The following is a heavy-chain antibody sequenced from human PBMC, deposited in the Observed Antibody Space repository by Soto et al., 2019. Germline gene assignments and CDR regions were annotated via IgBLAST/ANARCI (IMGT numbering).Heavy chain of an antibody. J-gene: IGHJ6*03. CDR1: GYTFTGYY. Sequence: ASVKVSCKASGYTFTGYYMHWVRQAPGQGLEWMGWINPNSVGTNYAQKFQGWVTMTRDTSISTAYMELSRLRSDDTAVYYCARGEVTTITNYYYYMDVWGKGTTVTVSS. D-gene: IGHD5-12*01. CDR3: ARGEVTTITNYYYYMDV. V-gene: IGHV1-2*04. CDR2: INPNSVGT.